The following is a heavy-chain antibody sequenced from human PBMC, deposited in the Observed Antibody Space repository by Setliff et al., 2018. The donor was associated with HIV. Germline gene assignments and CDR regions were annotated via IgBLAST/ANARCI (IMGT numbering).Heavy chain of an antibody. CDR3: ARGKGVGGVIITGGLDV. D-gene: IGHD3-10*01. V-gene: IGHV1-8*01. CDR1: GHTFTNYD. J-gene: IGHJ6*02. CDR2: MNPNSGVS. Sequence: ASVKVSCKPSGHTFTNYDIHWMRRATGQGLEWMGWMNPNSGVSGYALKFHDRVTMTRDTSITTAYMELSSLTSEDTAVYYCARGKGVGGVIITGGLDVWGQGTTVTVSS.